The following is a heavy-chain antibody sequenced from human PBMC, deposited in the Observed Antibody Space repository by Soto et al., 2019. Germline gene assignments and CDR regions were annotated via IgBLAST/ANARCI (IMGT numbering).Heavy chain of an antibody. Sequence: SETLSLTCTVSGGSVSSGSYYWSWIRQPPGKGLEWIGYIYYSGSTNYNPSLKSRVTISVDTSKNQFSLKLSSVTAADTAVYYCASHITAQEPFFDYWGQGTLVAVAS. D-gene: IGHD5-18*01. J-gene: IGHJ4*02. CDR1: GGSVSSGSYY. CDR3: ASHITAQEPFFDY. CDR2: IYYSGST. V-gene: IGHV4-61*01.